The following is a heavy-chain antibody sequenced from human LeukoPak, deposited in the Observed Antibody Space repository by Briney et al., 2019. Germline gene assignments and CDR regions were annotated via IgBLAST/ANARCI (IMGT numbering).Heavy chain of an antibody. D-gene: IGHD2-15*01. CDR1: GFTFSSYG. J-gene: IGHJ4*02. CDR2: ISYDGSNK. V-gene: IGHV3-30*18. CDR3: AKERSLDY. Sequence: GGSLRLSCAASGFTFSSYGMHWVRQAPGKGLEWVAVISYDGSNKYYADSVKGRFTISRDNSKNTLYLQMNSLRAEDTAVYYCAKERSLDYWGQGTLVTVSS.